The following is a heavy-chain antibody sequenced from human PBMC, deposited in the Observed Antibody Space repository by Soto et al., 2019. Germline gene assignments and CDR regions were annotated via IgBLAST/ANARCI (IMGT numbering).Heavy chain of an antibody. CDR3: ARASGTSHYYYYGMDV. J-gene: IGHJ6*02. V-gene: IGHV4-4*02. CDR2: IYHSGST. D-gene: IGHD2-2*01. CDR1: GGSISGSNW. Sequence: PSETLSLTCAVSGGSISGSNWWSWVRQPPGKGLEWIGEIYHSGSTNYNPSLKSRVTISVDKSKNQFSLKLSSVTAADTAVYYCARASGTSHYYYYGMDVWGQGTTVTVSS.